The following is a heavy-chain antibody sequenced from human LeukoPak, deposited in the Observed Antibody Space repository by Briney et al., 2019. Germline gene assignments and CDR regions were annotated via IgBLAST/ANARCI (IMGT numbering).Heavy chain of an antibody. Sequence: PLETLSLTCAVYGGSFSGYYWSWIRQPPGKGLEWIGEINHSGSTNYNPSLKSRVTISVDTSKNQFSLKLSSVTAADTAVYYCARGCRGGYFDYWGQGTLVTVSS. D-gene: IGHD3-10*01. V-gene: IGHV4-34*01. CDR1: GGSFSGYY. J-gene: IGHJ4*02. CDR2: INHSGST. CDR3: ARGCRGGYFDY.